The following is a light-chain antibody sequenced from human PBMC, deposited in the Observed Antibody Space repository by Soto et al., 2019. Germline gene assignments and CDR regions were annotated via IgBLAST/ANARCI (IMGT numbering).Light chain of an antibody. CDR2: DVI. J-gene: IGLJ1*01. Sequence: QSVLTQPASVSGSPGQSITISCTGTSRDVVGYNYVSWYQQHPGKAPKLIIYDVINRPSGVSHRFSGSKSGNTASLTISGLQAEDEADYYCNSYTSKSTGVFGTGTKLTVL. V-gene: IGLV2-14*01. CDR3: NSYTSKSTGV. CDR1: SRDVVGYNY.